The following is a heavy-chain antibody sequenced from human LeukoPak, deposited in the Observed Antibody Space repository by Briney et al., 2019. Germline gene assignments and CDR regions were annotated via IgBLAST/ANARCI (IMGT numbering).Heavy chain of an antibody. CDR1: GGSMSTYY. J-gene: IGHJ4*02. V-gene: IGHV4-59*01. D-gene: IGHD2-21*02. CDR2: IYYSGSI. CDR3: ARLGRGGDWFDY. Sequence: SETLSLTCTVSGGSMSTYYWSWIRQPPGKGPEWIGYIYYSGSINYNSSLKSRVSMSVDTSKNQFSLKVNSVTAADAAIYYCARLGRGGDWFDYWGQGILVTVSS.